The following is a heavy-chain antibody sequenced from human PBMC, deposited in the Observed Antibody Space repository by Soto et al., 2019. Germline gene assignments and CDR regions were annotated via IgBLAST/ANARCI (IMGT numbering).Heavy chain of an antibody. CDR3: ARDFHDPSGYYDGYFDN. D-gene: IGHD3-22*01. Sequence: PGGSLRLSCAAPGFNFGGFAMNWVRQAPGKGLEWISSISDSSSHTYYADSVRGRFTISRNNADNSVYLQMNSLRAEDTALYFCARDFHDPSGYYDGYFDNWGQGTLVTVSS. CDR2: ISDSSSHT. CDR1: GFNFGGFA. V-gene: IGHV3-21*01. J-gene: IGHJ4*02.